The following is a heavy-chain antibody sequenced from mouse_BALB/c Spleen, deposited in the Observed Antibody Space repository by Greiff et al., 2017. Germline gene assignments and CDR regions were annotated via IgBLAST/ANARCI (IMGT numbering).Heavy chain of an antibody. J-gene: IGHJ2*01. Sequence: VQLQQSGAELVRPGASVTLSCKASGYTFTDYEMHWVKQTPVHGLEWIGAIDPETGGTAYNQKFKGKATLTADTSSSTAYMQLSSLTSEDSAVYYCTRRPYFDYWGQGTTLTVSS. CDR2: IDPETGGT. V-gene: IGHV1-15*01. CDR1: GYTFTDYE. CDR3: TRRPYFDY.